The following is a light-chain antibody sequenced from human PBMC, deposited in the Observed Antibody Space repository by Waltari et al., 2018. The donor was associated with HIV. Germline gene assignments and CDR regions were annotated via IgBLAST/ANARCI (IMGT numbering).Light chain of an antibody. V-gene: IGKV3-15*01. J-gene: IGKJ3*01. Sequence: ELLLTQSPATLSVSPGERATLSCRASQSINNNLAWYQQQPGQPPSLLIYAASTGATGIPARFSGSGSGTEFTLTISSLQSEDFAVYYCQQYNNWPGITFGPGTKVDIK. CDR3: QQYNNWPGIT. CDR2: AAS. CDR1: QSINNN.